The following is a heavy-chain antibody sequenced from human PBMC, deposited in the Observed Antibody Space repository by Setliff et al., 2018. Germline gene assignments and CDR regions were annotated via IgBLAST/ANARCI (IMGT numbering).Heavy chain of an antibody. V-gene: IGHV4-39*06. CDR2: IYYSGST. D-gene: IGHD4-17*01. CDR1: GGSISSSSYY. J-gene: IGHJ6*02. Sequence: SETLSLTCTVSGGSISSSSYYWGWIRQPPGKGLEWIGSIYYSGSTYYNPSLKSRVTITVDTSKNQFTLKLSSVTAADTVVYYCARDRVTTLENYYYYYGMDVWGQGTTVTVSS. CDR3: ARDRVTTLENYYYYYGMDV.